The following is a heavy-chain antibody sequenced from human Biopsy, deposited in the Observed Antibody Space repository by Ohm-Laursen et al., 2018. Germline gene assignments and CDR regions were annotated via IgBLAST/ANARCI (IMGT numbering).Heavy chain of an antibody. CDR3: ATKLTGYFHH. J-gene: IGHJ1*01. CDR1: GGAFSNYG. CDR2: NIPILGTG. V-gene: IGHV1-69*06. D-gene: IGHD3-9*01. Sequence: SVKISCKAPGGAFSNYGVNWVRQAPGQGLEWLGGNIPILGTGNYAQKFQDRVTVAADTSTSTATMELRSLRSDDTAVYYCATKLTGYFHHWGQGTLVIVSS.